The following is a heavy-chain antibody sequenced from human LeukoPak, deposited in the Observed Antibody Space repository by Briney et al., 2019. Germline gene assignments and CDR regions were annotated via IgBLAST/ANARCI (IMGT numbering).Heavy chain of an antibody. CDR2: IKQDGSDR. CDR3: VRNLAVAGTCFDS. Sequence: HPGGSLRPSCAASGFTFRNYWMSWVRQAPGTGLEWVANIKQDGSDRNYVTSVRGRFTISRDNAESSLYLQMNSLRVEDTAVYYCVRNLAVAGTCFDSWGQGTLVTVSS. V-gene: IGHV3-7*03. J-gene: IGHJ4*02. D-gene: IGHD6-19*01. CDR1: GFTFRNYW.